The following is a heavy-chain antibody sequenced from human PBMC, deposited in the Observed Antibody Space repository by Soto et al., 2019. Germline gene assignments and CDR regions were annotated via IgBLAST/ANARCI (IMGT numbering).Heavy chain of an antibody. D-gene: IGHD5-12*01. J-gene: IGHJ4*02. CDR3: ARDSLLNIVATPFDY. Sequence: GASVKVSCKASGYTFTSYYMHWVRQAPGQGLEWMGIINPSGGSTSYAQKFQGRVTMTRDTSTSTVYMELSSLRSEDTAVYYCARDSLLNIVATPFDYWGQGTLVTVSS. CDR1: GYTFTSYY. CDR2: INPSGGST. V-gene: IGHV1-46*03.